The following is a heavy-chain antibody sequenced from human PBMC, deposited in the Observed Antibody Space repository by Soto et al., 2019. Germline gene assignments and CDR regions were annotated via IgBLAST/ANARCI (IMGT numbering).Heavy chain of an antibody. CDR1: GGSISSYY. D-gene: IGHD5-18*01. CDR2: IYYSGST. J-gene: IGHJ5*02. V-gene: IGHV4-59*01. CDR3: ARARRLWLWGGFDP. Sequence: QVQLQESGPGLVKPSETLSLTCTVSGGSISSYYWSWIRQPPGKGLEWIGYIYYSGSTNYNPSLKSRVTISVDTSKNQFSLKLSSVTAADTAVYYCARARRLWLWGGFDPWGQGTLVTVSS.